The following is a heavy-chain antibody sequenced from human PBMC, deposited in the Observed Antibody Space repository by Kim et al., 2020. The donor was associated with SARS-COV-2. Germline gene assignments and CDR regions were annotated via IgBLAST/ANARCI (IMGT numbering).Heavy chain of an antibody. CDR1: GFTFGDYA. CDR2: IRSKAYGGTT. V-gene: IGHV3-49*03. D-gene: IGHD2-15*01. J-gene: IGHJ4*02. CDR3: TRRCSGGSCYYRGFDY. Sequence: GGSLRLSCTASGFTFGDYAMSWFRQAPGKGLEWVGFIRSKAYGGTTEYAASVKGRFTISRDDSKSIAYLQMNSLKTEDTAVYYCTRRCSGGSCYYRGFDYWGQGTLVTVSS.